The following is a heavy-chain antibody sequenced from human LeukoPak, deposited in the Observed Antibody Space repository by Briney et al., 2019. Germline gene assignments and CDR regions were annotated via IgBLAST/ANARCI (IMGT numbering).Heavy chain of an antibody. J-gene: IGHJ4*02. D-gene: IGHD3-22*01. Sequence: ASVKVSCKASGYTFASYGISWVRQAPGQGLEWMGWISAYNGNTNYAQKRQGRVTMTTDTSTSTAYMELRSLRSDVTAVYYCATFSRYYYDSSGITHRDYWGQGTLVTVSS. CDR2: ISAYNGNT. CDR1: GYTFASYG. CDR3: ATFSRYYYDSSGITHRDY. V-gene: IGHV1-18*01.